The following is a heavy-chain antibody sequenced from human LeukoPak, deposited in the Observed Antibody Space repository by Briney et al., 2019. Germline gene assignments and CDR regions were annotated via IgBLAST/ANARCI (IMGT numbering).Heavy chain of an antibody. CDR1: GCTVTGYY. Sequence: ASVKVSCKASGCTVTGYYMHWVRQATGQGLEWMGRINPNSGGTNYAQKFQGRVTMTRDTSISTAYMELSRLRSDDTAVYYCARDRSREMATKNDAFDIWGQGTMVTVSS. V-gene: IGHV1-2*06. CDR3: ARDRSREMATKNDAFDI. J-gene: IGHJ3*02. CDR2: INPNSGGT. D-gene: IGHD5-24*01.